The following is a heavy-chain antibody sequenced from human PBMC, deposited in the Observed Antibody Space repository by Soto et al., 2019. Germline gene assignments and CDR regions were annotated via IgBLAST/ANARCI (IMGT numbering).Heavy chain of an antibody. Sequence: VKVACTASGGPLISYAITWVRQAPGQGLEWMGGIIPIFGTANYAQKFQGRVTITADKSTSTAYMELSSLRSEDTAVYYCPRGTSDISTEYYYGMDVCGQGTTVTVS. J-gene: IGHJ6*02. CDR2: IIPIFGTA. CDR1: GGPLISYA. V-gene: IGHV1-69*06. D-gene: IGHD3-9*01. CDR3: PRGTSDISTEYYYGMDV.